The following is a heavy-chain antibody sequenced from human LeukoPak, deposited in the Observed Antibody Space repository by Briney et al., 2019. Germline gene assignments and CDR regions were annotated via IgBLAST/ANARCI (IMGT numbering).Heavy chain of an antibody. CDR1: GFTFSSYA. D-gene: IGHD3-22*01. J-gene: IGHJ4*02. CDR2: ISDSGGST. V-gene: IGHV3-23*01. Sequence: PGGSLRLSCAASGFTFSSYAMSWVRQAPGKGLEWVSGISDSGGSTYYADSVRGRFTISRDNSKNTLYLQMNSLRAEDTAVYYCAKAPYYYDSSGYYPSWYFDYWGQGTLVTVSS. CDR3: AKAPYYYDSSGYYPSWYFDY.